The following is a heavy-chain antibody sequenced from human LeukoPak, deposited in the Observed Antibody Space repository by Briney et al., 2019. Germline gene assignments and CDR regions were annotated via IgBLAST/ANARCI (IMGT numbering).Heavy chain of an antibody. J-gene: IGHJ3*02. CDR1: GFIFSSYS. D-gene: IGHD4-11*01. Sequence: GGSLRLSCAASGFIFSSYSMNWVRQAPGKGLEWVSYISVNSGTIYYADSVKGRFTISRDNAKNSLYLQMNSLRAEDTAVYYCATPTVMSGKPFDIWGQGSMVTVSS. V-gene: IGHV3-48*01. CDR2: ISVNSGTI. CDR3: ATPTVMSGKPFDI.